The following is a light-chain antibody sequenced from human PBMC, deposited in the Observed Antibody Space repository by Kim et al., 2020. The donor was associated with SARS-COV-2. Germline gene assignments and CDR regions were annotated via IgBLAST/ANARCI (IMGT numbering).Light chain of an antibody. Sequence: SYELTQPLSVSVALGQTARITCGGNNIGSKNVHWYQQKPGQAAVLVIYRDSNRPSGIPERFSGSNSGNTATLTISRAQAGDEADYYCQAWDSSTVVFGGG. CDR3: QAWDSSTVV. J-gene: IGLJ2*01. V-gene: IGLV3-9*01. CDR2: RDS. CDR1: NIGSKN.